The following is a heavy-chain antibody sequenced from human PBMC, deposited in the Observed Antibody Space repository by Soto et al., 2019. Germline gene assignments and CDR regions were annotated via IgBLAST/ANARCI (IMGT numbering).Heavy chain of an antibody. D-gene: IGHD6-13*01. CDR2: INSDGSST. J-gene: IGHJ4*02. V-gene: IGHV3-74*01. CDR1: GFTFSSYW. Sequence: GGSLRLSCAASGFTFSSYWMHWVRQAPGKGLVWVSRINSDGSSTTYADSVKGRFTISRDNAKNTLYLQLNSLRAEDTAVYYCARVIYSSSWYPDHWGQGTLVTVSS. CDR3: ARVIYSSSWYPDH.